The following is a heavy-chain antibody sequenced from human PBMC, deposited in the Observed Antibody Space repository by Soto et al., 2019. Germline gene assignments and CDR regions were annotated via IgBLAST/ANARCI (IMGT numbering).Heavy chain of an antibody. CDR2: ISTDKGKT. Sequence: QVQLVQSGPEVKKPGASVKVSCKTSGCTFTNYGISWVRQAPGQGLEWMGWISTDKGKTNYAQKFQGRVTMTADTSTSTGYMELTSLRSDDTAVYYCATRSPAFDYWGQGTLVTVSS. J-gene: IGHJ4*02. CDR3: ATRSPAFDY. V-gene: IGHV1-18*01. CDR1: GCTFTNYG.